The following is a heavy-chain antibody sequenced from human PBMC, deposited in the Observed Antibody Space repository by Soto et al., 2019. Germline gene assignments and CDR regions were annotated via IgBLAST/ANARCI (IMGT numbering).Heavy chain of an antibody. CDR3: AGLDYEFLNWFDP. J-gene: IGHJ5*02. D-gene: IGHD4-17*01. CDR2: IIPIFGTA. CDR1: GGTFSSYA. V-gene: IGHV1-69*12. Sequence: QVQLVQSGAEVKKPGSSVKVSCKASGGTFSSYAISWVRQAPGQGLEWMGGIIPIFGTANYAQKFQGIVTITADESTSTADMELSSLRSEDTAVYYCAGLDYEFLNWFDPWGQGALVTVSS.